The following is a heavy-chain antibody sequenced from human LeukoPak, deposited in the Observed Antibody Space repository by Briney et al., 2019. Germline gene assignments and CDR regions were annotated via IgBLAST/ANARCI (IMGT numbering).Heavy chain of an antibody. Sequence: SETLSLTCAVYGGSFSGYYWSWVRQPPGKGLEWIGEINHSGSTNYNPSLKSRVTISVDTSKNQFSLKLSSVTAADTAVYYCAGSLRFLEWQNDAHAFDIWGQGTMVTVSS. V-gene: IGHV4-34*01. CDR2: INHSGST. D-gene: IGHD3-3*01. CDR1: GGSFSGYY. J-gene: IGHJ3*02. CDR3: AGSLRFLEWQNDAHAFDI.